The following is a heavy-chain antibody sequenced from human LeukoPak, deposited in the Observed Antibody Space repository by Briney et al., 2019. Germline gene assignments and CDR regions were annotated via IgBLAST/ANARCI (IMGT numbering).Heavy chain of an antibody. Sequence: PGGSLRLSCAASGFTFSSYSMNWVRQAPGKGLEGVSSISSSSSYIYYADSVKGRFTISRDNAKNSLYLQMNSLRAEDTAVYYCARETRYQRTYNYWGQGTLVTVSS. J-gene: IGHJ4*02. CDR1: GFTFSSYS. D-gene: IGHD1-26*01. V-gene: IGHV3-21*01. CDR3: ARETRYQRTYNY. CDR2: ISSSSSYI.